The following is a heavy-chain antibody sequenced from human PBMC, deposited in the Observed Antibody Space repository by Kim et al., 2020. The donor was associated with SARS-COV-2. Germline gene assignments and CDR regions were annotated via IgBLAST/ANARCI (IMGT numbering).Heavy chain of an antibody. CDR1: GGSISSSSYY. CDR2: IYYSGST. Sequence: SETLSLTCTVSGGSISSSSYYWGWIRQPPGKGLEWIGSIYYSGSTYYNPSLKSRVTISVDTSKNQFSLKLSSVTAADTAVYYCANTYYYDSSGYYSAFDIWGQGTMVTVSS. V-gene: IGHV4-39*01. J-gene: IGHJ3*02. CDR3: ANTYYYDSSGYYSAFDI. D-gene: IGHD3-22*01.